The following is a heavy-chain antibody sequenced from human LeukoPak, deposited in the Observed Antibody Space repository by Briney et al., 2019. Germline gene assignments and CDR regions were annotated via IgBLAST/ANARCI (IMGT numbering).Heavy chain of an antibody. CDR1: GGSISSYY. CDR2: IYYSGST. J-gene: IGHJ4*02. CDR3: ARAGGSRLLWFGELLYNIDY. D-gene: IGHD3-10*01. V-gene: IGHV4-59*01. Sequence: SETLSLTCTVSGGSISSYYWSWIRQPPGKGLEWIGYIYYSGSTNYNPSLKSRVTISVDTSKNQFSLKLSSVTAADTAVYYCARAGGSRLLWFGELLYNIDYWGQGTLVTVSS.